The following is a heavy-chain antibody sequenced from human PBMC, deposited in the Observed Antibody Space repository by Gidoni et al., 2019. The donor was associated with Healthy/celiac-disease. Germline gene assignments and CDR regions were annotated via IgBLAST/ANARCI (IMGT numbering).Heavy chain of an antibody. Sequence: QLQLQESGPGLVTPSETLSLTCTVSGGSISSSSYYWGWIRQPPGKGLEWIGSIYYSGSTYYNPSLKSRVTISVDTSKNQFSLKLSSVTAADTAVYYCARHADYGDYSFLGYWGQGTLVTVSS. V-gene: IGHV4-39*01. D-gene: IGHD4-17*01. CDR3: ARHADYGDYSFLGY. CDR2: IYYSGST. CDR1: GGSISSSSYY. J-gene: IGHJ4*02.